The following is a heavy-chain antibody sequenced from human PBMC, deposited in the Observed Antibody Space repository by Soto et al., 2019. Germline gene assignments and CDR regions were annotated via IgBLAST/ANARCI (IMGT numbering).Heavy chain of an antibody. CDR3: VLWVRGLINY. J-gene: IGHJ4*02. CDR1: GITFSDHD. D-gene: IGHD3-10*01. CDR2: SRSRADNYAT. V-gene: IGHV3-72*01. Sequence: EVQLVESGGGLVQPGGSLRLSCATSGITFSDHDMDWVRQAPGKGPEWLGRSRSRADNYATVYAASVRGRFTFSRDDSKSSLSLWMRRLKTGYTAMYYCVLWVRGLINYWGQGTLVTVSS.